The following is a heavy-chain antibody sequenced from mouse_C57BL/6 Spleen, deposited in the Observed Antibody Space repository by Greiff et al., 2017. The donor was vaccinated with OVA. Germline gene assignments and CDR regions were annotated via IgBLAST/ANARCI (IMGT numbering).Heavy chain of an antibody. CDR2: ISSGGSST. CDR1: GFTFSSYG. V-gene: IGHV5-6*02. CDR3: ARQDGNQFLYYAMDY. D-gene: IGHD2-1*01. Sequence: EVKLVESGGDLVKPGGSLKLSCAASGFTFSSYGMSWVRQTPDKRLEWVATISSGGSSTYYPDSVKGRFTISRDNAKNTLYLQRSRLKSEDTAMYYCARQDGNQFLYYAMDYWGQGTSGTVSS. J-gene: IGHJ4*01.